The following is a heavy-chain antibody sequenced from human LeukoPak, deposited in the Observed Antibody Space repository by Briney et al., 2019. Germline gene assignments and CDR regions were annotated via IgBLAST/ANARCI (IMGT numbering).Heavy chain of an antibody. CDR2: IKSDGSEK. V-gene: IGHV3-7*01. D-gene: IGHD3-10*01. CDR1: GFTFSDYW. CDR3: AREGSVEEFDY. J-gene: IGHJ4*02. Sequence: GGSLRLSCAASGFTFSDYWMTWVRQAPGKGLEWVANIKSDGSEKYYVDSVKGRFTISRDNAKNSLYLQMNSLRVEDTAVYYCAREGSVEEFDYWGQGTLVTVSS.